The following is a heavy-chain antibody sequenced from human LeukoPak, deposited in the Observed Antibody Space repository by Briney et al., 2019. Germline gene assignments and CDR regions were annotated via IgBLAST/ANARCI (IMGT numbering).Heavy chain of an antibody. V-gene: IGHV1-69-2*01. CDR1: GYTFTGYY. CDR3: ALQLELSFPLVY. Sequence: ASVKISCKVSGYTFTGYYMHWVQQAPGKGLEWMGLVDPEDGETIYAEKFQGRVTITADTSTDTAYMELSSLRPEDTAVYYCALQLELSFPLVYWGQGTLVTVSS. D-gene: IGHD1-7*01. CDR2: VDPEDGET. J-gene: IGHJ4*02.